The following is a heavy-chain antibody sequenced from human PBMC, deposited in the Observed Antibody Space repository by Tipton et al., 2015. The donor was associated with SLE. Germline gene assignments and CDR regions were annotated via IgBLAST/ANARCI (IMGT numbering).Heavy chain of an antibody. CDR3: ARQDSGNYYPFDY. CDR1: GGSISSYY. J-gene: IGHJ4*02. D-gene: IGHD1-26*01. CDR2: IYYSGST. V-gene: IGHV4-59*08. Sequence: TLSLTCTVSGGSISSYYWSWIRQPPGKGLEWIGYIYYSGSTNYNPSLKSRVTISVDPSKNLFSLKLPSVTAADTAVYYCARQDSGNYYPFDYWGQGTLVTVSS.